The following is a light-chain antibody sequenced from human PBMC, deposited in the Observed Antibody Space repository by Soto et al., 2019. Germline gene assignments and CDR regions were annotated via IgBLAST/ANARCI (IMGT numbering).Light chain of an antibody. CDR3: QQYNNWPLT. Sequence: EIVMTQSPATLSVSPGERATLSCRASQSVSSNLAWYQQKPGQAPRLLIYGASTRATGIPVRFSGSGSGTEFTLTISSLQSVDFAVYYCQQYNNWPLTFGGGTQVEIK. J-gene: IGKJ4*01. CDR2: GAS. V-gene: IGKV3-15*01. CDR1: QSVSSN.